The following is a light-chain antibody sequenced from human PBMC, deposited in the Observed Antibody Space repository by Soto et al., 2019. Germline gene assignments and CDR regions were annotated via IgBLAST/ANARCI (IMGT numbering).Light chain of an antibody. V-gene: IGKV2D-30*01. Sequence: DVVMAQSPLSLPVSLGQPAPISFRSGQSLVYIDGNTSLNWFRQRPGQSPRRLIYKVSNWDSGVPDRFSGSGYGTEFTLTITNLQPDDFATFYCQQYSTFPRTFGQGTKVDIK. CDR2: KVS. CDR3: QQYSTFPRT. J-gene: IGKJ1*01. CDR1: QSLVYIDGNTS.